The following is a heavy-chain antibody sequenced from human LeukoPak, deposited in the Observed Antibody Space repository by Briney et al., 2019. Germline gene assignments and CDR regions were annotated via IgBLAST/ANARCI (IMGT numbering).Heavy chain of an antibody. CDR1: GGSISSSSYY. D-gene: IGHD3-16*02. CDR3: ARQNKIMITFGGVIVNWFDP. J-gene: IGHJ5*02. V-gene: IGHV4-39*01. Sequence: SETLSLTCTVSGGSISSSSYYWGWIRQPPGKGLGWIGSIYYSGSTYYNPSLKSRVTISVDASKNQFSLKLSSVTAADTAVYYCARQNKIMITFGGVIVNWFDPWGQGTLVTVSS. CDR2: IYYSGST.